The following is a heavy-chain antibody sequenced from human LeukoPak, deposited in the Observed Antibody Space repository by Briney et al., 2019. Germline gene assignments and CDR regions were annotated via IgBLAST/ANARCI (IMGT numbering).Heavy chain of an antibody. D-gene: IGHD1-26*01. CDR3: ATPRNSGSYGGEYYFDY. CDR2: ISDSGSNT. V-gene: IGHV3-23*01. CDR1: GFMLITYP. J-gene: IGHJ4*02. Sequence: GGSLRLSCASSGFMLITYPMSWLRQAPGKGLDGVSGISDSGSNTYYADSVKGRVTISRDNYKTTLYLQMNSLRADDTAVYYCATPRNSGSYGGEYYFDYWGQGTLVTVSS.